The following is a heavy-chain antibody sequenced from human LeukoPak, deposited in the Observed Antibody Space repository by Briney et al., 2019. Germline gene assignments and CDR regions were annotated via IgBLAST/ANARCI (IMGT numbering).Heavy chain of an antibody. J-gene: IGHJ6*02. V-gene: IGHV3-30-3*01. D-gene: IGHD2-2*01. Sequence: PGRSLILSCAASGFTFSSYAMHWVRQAPGKGLEWVAVISYDGSNKYYADSVKGRFTISRDNSKNTLYLQMNSLRAEDTAVYYCARIYCSSTSCYLKRTRYYYGMDVWGQGTTVTVSS. CDR2: ISYDGSNK. CDR1: GFTFSSYA. CDR3: ARIYCSSTSCYLKRTRYYYGMDV.